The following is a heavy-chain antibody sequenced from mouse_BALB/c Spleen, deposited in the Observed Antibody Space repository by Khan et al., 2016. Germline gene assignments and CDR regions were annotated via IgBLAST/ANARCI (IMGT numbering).Heavy chain of an antibody. CDR3: ARGNSYYDYDY. CDR2: IYPGAGDT. CDR1: GYTFTSYW. J-gene: IGHJ2*01. V-gene: IGHV1-87*01. Sequence: QVQLKESGAELARPGASVKLSCKASGYTFTSYWMQWVKQRPGQGLEWIGAIYPGAGDTRYTQKFKGQATLTADKSSSTAYMQLSSLASADSAVYYCARGNSYYDYDYWGQGTTLTVSS. D-gene: IGHD2-4*01.